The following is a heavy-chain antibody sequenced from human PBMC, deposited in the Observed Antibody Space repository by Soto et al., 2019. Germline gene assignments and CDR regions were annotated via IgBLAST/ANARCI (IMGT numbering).Heavy chain of an antibody. Sequence: GGSLRLSCAASGFTFSDYYMSWIRQAPGKGLEWVSYISSSGSTIYYADSVKGRFTISRDNAKNSLYLQMNSLRAEDTAVYYCARYPPTGTTFTVDAFDIWGQGTMVTVSS. J-gene: IGHJ3*02. V-gene: IGHV3-11*01. CDR2: ISSSGSTI. CDR3: ARYPPTGTTFTVDAFDI. CDR1: GFTFSDYY. D-gene: IGHD1-1*01.